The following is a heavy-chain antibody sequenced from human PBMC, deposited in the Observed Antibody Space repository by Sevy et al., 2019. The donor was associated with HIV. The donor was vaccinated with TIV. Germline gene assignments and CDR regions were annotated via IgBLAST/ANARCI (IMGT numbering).Heavy chain of an antibody. J-gene: IGHJ3*02. D-gene: IGHD3-22*01. CDR1: GFTFSSYA. CDR2: ISYDGSNK. Sequence: GGSLRLSCTASGFTFSSYAMHWVRQAPGKGLEWVAVISYDGSNKYYADSVKGRFTISRDNSKNTLYLQMNSLRAEDTAVYYCARVFDDSSGYYYGDAFDIWGQGTMVTVSS. V-gene: IGHV3-30*04. CDR3: ARVFDDSSGYYYGDAFDI.